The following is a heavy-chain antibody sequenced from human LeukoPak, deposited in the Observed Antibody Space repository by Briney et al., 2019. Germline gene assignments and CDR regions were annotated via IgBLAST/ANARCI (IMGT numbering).Heavy chain of an antibody. Sequence: GGSLRLSCAASRFTFSRYAMNWVRQAPGKGLEWVSAISGSGGSTYYADSVKGRFTISRDNSKNTLYLQMNSLRVEDAAVYYCAKNPQYYYDSSGFFEYWGQGTLVTVSS. D-gene: IGHD3-22*01. CDR2: ISGSGGST. J-gene: IGHJ4*02. CDR3: AKNPQYYYDSSGFFEY. CDR1: RFTFSRYA. V-gene: IGHV3-23*01.